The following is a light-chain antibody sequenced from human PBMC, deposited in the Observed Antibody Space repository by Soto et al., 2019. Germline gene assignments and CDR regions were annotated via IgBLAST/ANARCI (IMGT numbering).Light chain of an antibody. V-gene: IGKV3-20*01. CDR2: GAS. J-gene: IGKJ1*01. Sequence: EIVLTQSPGTLSLSPVERATLSCRASQSVSSSYLAWYQQKPGQAPRLLIYGASSRATGIPDRFSGSGSGTDFTLTISRLEPEDFAVYYCQQYVSSTRTFGQGTKVDIK. CDR1: QSVSSSY. CDR3: QQYVSSTRT.